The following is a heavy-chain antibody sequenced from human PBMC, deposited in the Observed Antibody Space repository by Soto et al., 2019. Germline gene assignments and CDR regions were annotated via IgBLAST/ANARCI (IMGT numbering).Heavy chain of an antibody. CDR2: ITPSGDAT. Sequence: PGGSLRLSCAASGFTFSSFAMSWVRQLPGKGLERVSGITPSGDATYYADSMKGRFTISRDNARNTLYLQMNSLRNEDTAVYYCARGGAWTPEGLGYWGQGTLVTVSS. J-gene: IGHJ4*02. CDR1: GFTFSSFA. CDR3: ARGGAWTPEGLGY. V-gene: IGHV3-23*01. D-gene: IGHD2-15*01.